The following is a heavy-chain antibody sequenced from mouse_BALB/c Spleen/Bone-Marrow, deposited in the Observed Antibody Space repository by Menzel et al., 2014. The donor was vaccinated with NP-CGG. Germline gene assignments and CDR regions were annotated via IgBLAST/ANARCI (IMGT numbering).Heavy chain of an antibody. CDR1: GYTFADYY. CDR2: IYPGSGNT. CDR3: ARDHYGNYEGFDY. V-gene: IGHV1-77*01. J-gene: IGHJ3*01. D-gene: IGHD2-1*01. Sequence: VKLMESGAELARPGTSVKLSSKASGYTFADYYINWVKQRTGQGLEWIGEIYPGSGNTYYNEKFRGKATLTADKSSSTVNIHLSSLTSEDSAVYFCARDHYGNYEGFDYWGQGTLVTVSA.